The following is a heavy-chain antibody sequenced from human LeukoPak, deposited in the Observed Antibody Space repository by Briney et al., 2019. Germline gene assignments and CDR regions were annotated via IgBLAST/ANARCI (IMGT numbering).Heavy chain of an antibody. Sequence: GGSLRLSCAASGFTFDDYAMHLVRQAPVKGLEWVSGISWNIGRIGYAESVKGRFTISRDNAKNSLYLQMNSLRAEDTALYYCAKGPSTVAGTLYYYYYGMDVWGQGTTVTVSS. J-gene: IGHJ6*02. V-gene: IGHV3-9*01. CDR1: GFTFDDYA. CDR3: AKGPSTVAGTLYYYYYGMDV. D-gene: IGHD6-19*01. CDR2: ISWNIGRI.